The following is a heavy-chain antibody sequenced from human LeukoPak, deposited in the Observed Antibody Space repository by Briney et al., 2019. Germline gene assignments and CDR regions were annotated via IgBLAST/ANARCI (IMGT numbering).Heavy chain of an antibody. CDR3: ARDHYPPYSSGWHDPPSDWFDP. J-gene: IGHJ5*02. CDR2: INPNSGGT. D-gene: IGHD6-19*01. Sequence: ASVKVSCKASGYTFTGYYMHWVRQAPGQGLEWMGRINPNSGGTNYAQKFQGRVTMTRDTSISTAYMELSRLRSDDTAVYYCARDHYPPYSSGWHDPPSDWFDPWGQGTLVTVSS. CDR1: GYTFTGYY. V-gene: IGHV1-2*06.